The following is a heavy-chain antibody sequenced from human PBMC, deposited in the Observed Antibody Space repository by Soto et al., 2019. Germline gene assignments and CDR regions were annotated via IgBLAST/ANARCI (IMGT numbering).Heavy chain of an antibody. J-gene: IGHJ4*02. CDR1: GFTFSSYA. D-gene: IGHD3-9*01. Sequence: GGSLRLSCAASGFTFSSYAMSWVRQAPGKGLEWVPAISGSGGSTYYADSVKGRFTISRDNSKNKLYLQMNSLRAEDTAVYYCAKDVGVLRYFDWARGEFDYWGQGTLVTVSS. V-gene: IGHV3-23*01. CDR3: AKDVGVLRYFDWARGEFDY. CDR2: ISGSGGST.